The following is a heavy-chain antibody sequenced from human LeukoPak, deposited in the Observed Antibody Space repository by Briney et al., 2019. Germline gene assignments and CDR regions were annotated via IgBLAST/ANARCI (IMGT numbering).Heavy chain of an antibody. CDR1: GYTLTELS. J-gene: IGHJ6*02. CDR3: ATDGGGWNFAYYYYGMDV. V-gene: IGHV1-24*01. D-gene: IGHD1-7*01. Sequence: ASMKVSCKVSGYTLTELSMHWVRQAPGRGLEWMGGFDPEDGETIYAQKFQGRVTMTEDTSTDTAYMELSSLRSEDTAVYYCATDGGGWNFAYYYYGMDVWGQGTTVTVSS. CDR2: FDPEDGET.